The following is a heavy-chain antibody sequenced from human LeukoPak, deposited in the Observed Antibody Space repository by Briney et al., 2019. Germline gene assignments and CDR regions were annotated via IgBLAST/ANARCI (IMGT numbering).Heavy chain of an antibody. Sequence: GGSLRLSCAASGFTFSSYAMHWVRQAPGKGLEWVAVISYDGSNKYYADSVKGRFTISRDNSKNTLYLQMNSLRAEDTAVYYCAKDKIMGELSTWGQGTLVTVSS. CDR1: GFTFSSYA. D-gene: IGHD3-16*02. V-gene: IGHV3-30-3*01. J-gene: IGHJ5*02. CDR3: AKDKIMGELST. CDR2: ISYDGSNK.